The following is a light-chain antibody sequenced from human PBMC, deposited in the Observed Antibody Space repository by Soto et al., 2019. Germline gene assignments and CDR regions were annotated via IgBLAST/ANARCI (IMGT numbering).Light chain of an antibody. V-gene: IGLV2-14*01. CDR3: SSYTRSSSLVV. CDR2: EVS. J-gene: IGLJ2*01. CDR1: SSDVGGYNY. Sequence: QSVLTQPASVSGSPGQSITISCTGTSSDVGGYNYVSWYQQHPGKAPKVIIYEVSNRPSGVSNHFSGSKSGNTASLTISGLQAEDEADYYCSSYTRSSSLVVFGGGTKVTVL.